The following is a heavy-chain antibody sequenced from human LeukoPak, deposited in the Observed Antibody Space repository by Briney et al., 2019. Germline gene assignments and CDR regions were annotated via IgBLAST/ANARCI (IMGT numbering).Heavy chain of an antibody. V-gene: IGHV1-18*01. D-gene: IGHD4-17*01. CDR3: ARDLSDYGDYRDFDY. CDR1: GYTFTSYG. J-gene: IGHJ4*02. Sequence: ASVKVSCKASGYTFTSYGISWVRQAPGQGLEWMGWISAYNGNTNYARKLQGRVTMTTDTSTSTAYMELRSLRSDDTAVYYCARDLSDYGDYRDFDYWGQGTLVTVSS. CDR2: ISAYNGNT.